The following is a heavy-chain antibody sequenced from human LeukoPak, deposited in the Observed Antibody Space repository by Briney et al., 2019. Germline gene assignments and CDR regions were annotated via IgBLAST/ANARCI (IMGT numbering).Heavy chain of an antibody. CDR3: AKSLFGLKDYFDY. D-gene: IGHD3-16*01. Sequence: GGSLRLSCAASGFTFSSFAMSWVRQAPGKGLEWVSLITGSGNTYYADSVKGRFTISRDNSKNTLYLQMNSLRAEDTAVYYCAKSLFGLKDYFDYWRQGTLVTVSS. V-gene: IGHV3-23*01. J-gene: IGHJ4*02. CDR2: ITGSGNT. CDR1: GFTFSSFA.